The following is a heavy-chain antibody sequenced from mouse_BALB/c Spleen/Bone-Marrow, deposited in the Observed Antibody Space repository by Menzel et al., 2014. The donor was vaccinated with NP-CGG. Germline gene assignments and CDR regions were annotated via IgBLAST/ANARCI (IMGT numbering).Heavy chain of an antibody. CDR1: GYAFXNYL. V-gene: IGHV1-54*01. J-gene: IGHJ4*01. CDR3: ARNLGPSYAMDY. D-gene: IGHD4-1*01. CDR2: INPGSGAT. Sequence: QVQLKQSGADLVRPGTSVKVSCKASGYAFXNYLIDWVKQRPGQGLEWIGVINPGSGATNYNEKFKGKATLTADKSSSTAYMQLSSLTSDDSAVYFCARNLGPSYAMDYWGQGTSVTVSS.